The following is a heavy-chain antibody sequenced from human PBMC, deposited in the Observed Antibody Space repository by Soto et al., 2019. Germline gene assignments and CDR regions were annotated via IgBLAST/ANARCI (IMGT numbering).Heavy chain of an antibody. D-gene: IGHD2-2*01. V-gene: IGHV3-21*01. J-gene: IGHJ6*02. CDR3: ARLGCSSTSCYLPYGMDV. CDR1: GFTFSSYS. CDR2: ISSSSSYI. Sequence: SLRLSCAASGFTFSSYSMNWVRQAPGKGLEWVSSISSSSSYIYYADSVKGRFTISRDNAKNSLYLQMNSLRAEDTAVYYCARLGCSSTSCYLPYGMDVWGQGTTVTVSS.